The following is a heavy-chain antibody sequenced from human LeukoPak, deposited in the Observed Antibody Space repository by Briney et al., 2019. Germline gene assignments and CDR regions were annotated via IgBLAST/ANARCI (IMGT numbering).Heavy chain of an antibody. Sequence: PGGSLRLSCAASGFTVSNNYMRWVRQAPGKGLEWVSYISSSSRTISYADSVKGRFTISRDNAKNSLYLQMNSLRAEDTAVYYCARLRYYAMDVWGQGTTVTASS. CDR1: GFTVSNNY. CDR3: ARLRYYAMDV. J-gene: IGHJ6*02. V-gene: IGHV3-48*01. CDR2: ISSSSRTI.